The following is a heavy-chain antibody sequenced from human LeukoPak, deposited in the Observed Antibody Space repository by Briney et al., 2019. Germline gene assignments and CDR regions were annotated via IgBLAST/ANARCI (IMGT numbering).Heavy chain of an antibody. Sequence: PGGSLRLSCAASGFTFDDYTMHWVRQAPGKGLEWVSLISWDGGSTYYADSVKGRFTISRDNSKNSLYLQMNSLRTEDTALYYCAKGGDGYNSLYFQHWGQGTLVTVSS. J-gene: IGHJ1*01. CDR3: AKGGDGYNSLYFQH. CDR2: ISWDGGST. D-gene: IGHD5-24*01. V-gene: IGHV3-43*01. CDR1: GFTFDDYT.